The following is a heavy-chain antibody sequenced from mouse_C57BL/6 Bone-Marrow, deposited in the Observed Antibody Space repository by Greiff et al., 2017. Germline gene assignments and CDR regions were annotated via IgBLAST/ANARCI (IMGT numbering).Heavy chain of an antibody. CDR1: GYTFTSYW. J-gene: IGHJ3*01. V-gene: IGHV1-69*01. Sequence: QVQLQQPGAELVMPGASVKLSCKASGYTFTSYWMHWVKQRPGQGLEWIGEIDPSDSYTNYNQKFKGKSTLTVDKSSSTAYLQLSSLTSEDSAVYYCARAWGAYWGQGTLVTVSA. CDR2: IDPSDSYT. CDR3: ARAWGAY.